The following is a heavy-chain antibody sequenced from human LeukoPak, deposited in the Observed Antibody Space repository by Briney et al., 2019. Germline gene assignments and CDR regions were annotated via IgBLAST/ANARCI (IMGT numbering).Heavy chain of an antibody. D-gene: IGHD6-13*01. Sequence: GASVKVSFKASGYTITGYYIHWVRQAPGQGLEWMGWINPNSGGTNYAQKFQGRVTMSRDTSISTAYMELGELRSDDTAVYYCARAQQQLGGYYWGQGTLVTVSS. CDR3: ARAQQQLGGYY. J-gene: IGHJ4*02. CDR2: INPNSGGT. CDR1: GYTITGYY. V-gene: IGHV1-2*02.